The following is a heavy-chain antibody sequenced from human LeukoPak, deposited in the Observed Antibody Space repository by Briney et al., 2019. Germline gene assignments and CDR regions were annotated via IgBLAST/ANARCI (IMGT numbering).Heavy chain of an antibody. J-gene: IGHJ4*02. V-gene: IGHV7-4-1*02. CDR3: ARDSVGLKMSAAAGIVGATSFDY. Sequence: ASVKVSCKASGYTFTSYAMNWVRQAPGQGLEWMGWINTNTGNPTYAQGFTGRFVFSLDTSVSTAYLQISSLKAEGTAVYYCARDSVGLKMSAAAGIVGATSFDYWGQGTLVTVSS. CDR2: INTNTGNP. CDR1: GYTFTSYA. D-gene: IGHD1-26*01.